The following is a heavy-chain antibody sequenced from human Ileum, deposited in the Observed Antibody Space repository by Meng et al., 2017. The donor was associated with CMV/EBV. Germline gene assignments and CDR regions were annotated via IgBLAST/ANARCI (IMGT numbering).Heavy chain of an antibody. J-gene: IGHJ6*02. CDR1: EFTIISFG. CDR3: AKDRFGSGSSTTYYYYGMDV. V-gene: IGHV3-30*02. Sequence: GGSLRLSCAASEFTIISFGMHWARQAPGQGREWVSFIRYDGSNKYDADSGKGRFTISRDNSKHMVFLQMNSLRPEDTAVYYCAKDRFGSGSSTTYYYYGMDVWGQGTTVTVSS. CDR2: IRYDGSNK. D-gene: IGHD3-10*01.